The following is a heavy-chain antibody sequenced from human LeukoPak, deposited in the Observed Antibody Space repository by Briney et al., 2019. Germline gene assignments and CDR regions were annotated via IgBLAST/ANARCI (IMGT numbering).Heavy chain of an antibody. CDR1: GGSLSTHH. CDR2: TYYRSTWYN. Sequence: SETLSLTCVVSGGSLSTHHWNWIRQSPSRGLEWLGRTYYRSTWYNDYAVSVRGRITVNPDTSKNQFSLHLNSVTPEDTAVYYCARRLTQYDCFDPWGQGILVTVSS. D-gene: IGHD2-2*01. J-gene: IGHJ5*02. V-gene: IGHV6-1*01. CDR3: ARRLTQYDCFDP.